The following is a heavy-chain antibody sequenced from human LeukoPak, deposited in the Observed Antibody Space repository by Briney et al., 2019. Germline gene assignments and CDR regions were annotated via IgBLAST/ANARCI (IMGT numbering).Heavy chain of an antibody. Sequence: PSETLSLTCTVSGGSISRYYWSWIRQPAGKGLEWIGRIYTSGSTYYNPSLKSRVTMSVDTSKNQFSLKLSSVTAADTAVYYCARDTPSHPRYNWFDPWGQGTLVTVSS. V-gene: IGHV4-4*07. CDR3: ARDTPSHPRYNWFDP. D-gene: IGHD2-2*01. CDR1: GGSISRYY. J-gene: IGHJ5*02. CDR2: IYTSGST.